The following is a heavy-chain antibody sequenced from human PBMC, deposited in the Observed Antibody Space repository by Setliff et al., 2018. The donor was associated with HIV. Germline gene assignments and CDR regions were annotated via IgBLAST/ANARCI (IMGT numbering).Heavy chain of an antibody. CDR1: GDTFTNYL. V-gene: IGHV1-46*01. J-gene: IGHJ6*01. D-gene: IGHD3-22*01. CDR2: INLSSGST. CDR3: ARDRSSGLSFYYGMDV. Sequence: SVTVSCKASGDTFTNYLMHWVRQAPGQGLEWMGIINLSSGSTTYAQTFQGRVTMTRDTSTSTVYMELSSLRSEDTAVYYCARDRSSGLSFYYGMDVWGPGTMVTVSS.